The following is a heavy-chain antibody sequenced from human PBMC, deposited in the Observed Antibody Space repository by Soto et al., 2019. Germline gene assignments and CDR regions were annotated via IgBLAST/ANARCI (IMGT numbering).Heavy chain of an antibody. V-gene: IGHV1-69*13. J-gene: IGHJ4*02. D-gene: IGHD6-13*01. CDR3: ARDSGAKLSSS. Sequence: SVKVSCKASGGTFSSYRINWVRQAPGQGLEWVGGIVPIYRTADYAQKFQGRVTITADESARTAYLEVRSLKSQDTAVYYCARDSGAKLSSSWGQGTLVTVS. CDR1: GGTFSSYR. CDR2: IVPIYRTA.